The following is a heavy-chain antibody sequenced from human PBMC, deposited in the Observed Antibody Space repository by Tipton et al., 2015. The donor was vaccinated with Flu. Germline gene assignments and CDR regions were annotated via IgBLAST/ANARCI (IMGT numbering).Heavy chain of an antibody. J-gene: IGHJ4*02. D-gene: IGHD3-22*01. CDR2: IYYSGST. Sequence: LRLCCTVSGGSISSYYWSWIRQPPGKGLEWIGYIYYSGSTNYNPTLKSRVTISVDTSKNQFSLKLSSVTAADTAVYYCARVDYYDSSGYYPFDYWGQGTLVTVSS. CDR1: GGSISSYY. V-gene: IGHV4-59*01. CDR3: ARVDYYDSSGYYPFDY.